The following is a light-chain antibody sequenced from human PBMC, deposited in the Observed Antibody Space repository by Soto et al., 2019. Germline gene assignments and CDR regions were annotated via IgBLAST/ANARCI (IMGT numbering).Light chain of an antibody. CDR1: QNVSDS. CDR3: QQYYKRPPWT. V-gene: IGKV3D-15*01. CDR2: DSS. J-gene: IGKJ1*01. Sequence: VMTQSPATLSASPGDSVALSCKSSQNVSDSLAWYQQKPGQAPRLLIYDSSARASDVPVRFSGGGTGAEFTHTISNLQTEDFAVYICQQYYKRPPWTFGQGTKVDIK.